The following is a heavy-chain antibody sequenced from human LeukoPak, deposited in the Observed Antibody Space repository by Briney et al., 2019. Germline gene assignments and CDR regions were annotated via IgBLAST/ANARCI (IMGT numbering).Heavy chain of an antibody. J-gene: IGHJ4*02. Sequence: ASVTVSFTASGYTFTSYYMHWVRQAPGQGLEWMGIINPSGGSTSYAQKFQGRVTMTRDMSTSTVYMELSSLRSEDTAVYYCARGPVTYDFWSGYYDFDYWGQGTLVTVSS. CDR2: INPSGGST. V-gene: IGHV1-46*01. CDR3: ARGPVTYDFWSGYYDFDY. CDR1: GYTFTSYY. D-gene: IGHD3-3*01.